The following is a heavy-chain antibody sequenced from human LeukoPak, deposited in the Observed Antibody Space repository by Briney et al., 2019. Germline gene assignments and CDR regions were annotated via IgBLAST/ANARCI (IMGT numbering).Heavy chain of an antibody. CDR1: GFTFSSYE. Sequence: DPGGSLRLSCAASGFTFSSYEMNWVRQAPGKGLEWVSSISSSSSYIYYADSVKGRFTISRDNAKNSLYLQMNSLRAEDTAVYYCARVPIQLWSKYYFDYWGQGTLVTVSS. V-gene: IGHV3-21*01. CDR2: ISSSSSYI. CDR3: ARVPIQLWSKYYFDY. D-gene: IGHD5-18*01. J-gene: IGHJ4*02.